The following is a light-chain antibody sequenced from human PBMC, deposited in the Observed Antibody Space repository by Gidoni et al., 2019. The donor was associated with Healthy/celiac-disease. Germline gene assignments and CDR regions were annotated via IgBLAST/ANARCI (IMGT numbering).Light chain of an antibody. V-gene: IGKV1D-8*01. J-gene: IGKJ4*01. CDR2: AAS. CDR3: QQYYSFPLT. CDR1: QVISSY. Sequence: VIWMTQSPSLLSASTGDRVTISCRMSQVISSYLAWYQQKPGKAPELLIYAASTLQSGVPSRFSGSGSGTDFTLTISCLQSEDFAIYYCQQYYSFPLTFGGXTKVEIK.